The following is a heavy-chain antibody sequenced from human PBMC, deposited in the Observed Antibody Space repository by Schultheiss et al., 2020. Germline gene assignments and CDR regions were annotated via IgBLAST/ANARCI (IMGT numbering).Heavy chain of an antibody. CDR1: RCSITNDNYY. CDR2: IYHSGST. V-gene: IGHV4-39*01. J-gene: IGHJ4*02. Sequence: SETLSLTCNVSRCSITNDNYYWGWMRQTPGKGLEWIGEIYHSGSTNYNPSLKSRVTISVDKSKNQFSLKVSSVTAADTAVYYCARHKRYYDFWSGQGPDYWGQGTLVTVSS. CDR3: ARHKRYYDFWSGQGPDY. D-gene: IGHD3-3*01.